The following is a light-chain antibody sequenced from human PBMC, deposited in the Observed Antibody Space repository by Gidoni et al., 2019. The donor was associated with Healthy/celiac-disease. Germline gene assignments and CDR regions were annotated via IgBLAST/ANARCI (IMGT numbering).Light chain of an antibody. CDR2: DVS. CDR1: SSDVGAYNY. J-gene: IGLJ1*01. CDR3: SSYTSSSTLYV. Sequence: QSALTQPASVSGSPGQSITISCPGTSSDVGAYNYVSWYQQHPGKAPKLMIYDVSNRPSGVSNRFSGSKSGNTASLTISGLQAEDEADYYCSSYTSSSTLYVFGTGTKVTVL. V-gene: IGLV2-14*03.